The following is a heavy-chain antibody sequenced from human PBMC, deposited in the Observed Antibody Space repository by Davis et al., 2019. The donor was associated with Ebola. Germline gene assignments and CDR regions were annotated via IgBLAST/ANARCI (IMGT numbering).Heavy chain of an antibody. V-gene: IGHV3-23*01. D-gene: IGHD6-19*01. CDR1: GFTFSSYA. Sequence: GESLKISCAASGFTFSSYAMSWVRQAPGKGLEWVAAISGSGASTYYADSVKGRFTISRDNAKNSLYLQMNSLRAEDTAVYYCARRGIAVAGIDYWGQGTLVTVSS. J-gene: IGHJ4*02. CDR3: ARRGIAVAGIDY. CDR2: ISGSGAST.